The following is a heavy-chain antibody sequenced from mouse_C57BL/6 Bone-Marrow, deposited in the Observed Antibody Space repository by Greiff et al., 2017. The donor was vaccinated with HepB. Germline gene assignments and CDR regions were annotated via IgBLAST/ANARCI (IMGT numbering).Heavy chain of an antibody. J-gene: IGHJ2*01. CDR2: INPNNGGT. CDR1: GYTFTDYN. D-gene: IGHD2-3*01. CDR3: ARWLLLRRYYIDY. Sequence: EVKLMESGPELVKPGASVKMSCKASGYTFTDYNMHWVKQSHGKSLEWIGYINPNNGGTSYNQKFKGKATLTVNKSSSTAYMELRSLTSEDSAVYYCARWLLLRRYYIDYRGQGTPLTVSP. V-gene: IGHV1-22*01.